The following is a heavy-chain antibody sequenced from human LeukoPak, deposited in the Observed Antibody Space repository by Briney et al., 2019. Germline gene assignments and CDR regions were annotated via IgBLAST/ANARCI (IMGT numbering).Heavy chain of an antibody. Sequence: TASETLSLTCTVSGGSISSYYWSWIRQPPGKGLEWIGYIYYSGSTNYNPSLKSRVTISVDTPKNQFSLKLSSVTAADTAVYYCARPSRGYCSSTSCPSWFDPWGRGTLVTVSS. D-gene: IGHD2-2*01. V-gene: IGHV4-59*12. J-gene: IGHJ5*02. CDR3: ARPSRGYCSSTSCPSWFDP. CDR2: IYYSGST. CDR1: GGSISSYY.